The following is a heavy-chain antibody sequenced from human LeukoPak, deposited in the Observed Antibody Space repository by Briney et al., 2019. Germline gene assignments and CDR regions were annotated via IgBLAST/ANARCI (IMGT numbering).Heavy chain of an antibody. CDR1: GYTFPSSF. V-gene: IGHV1-46*01. D-gene: IGHD1-26*01. J-gene: IGHJ6*02. CDR3: ARSYQDYYGMDV. CDR2: INPTGGST. Sequence: ASVKVSCKASGYTFPSSFMHWVRQAPGQGLEWMGIINPTGGSTTYAQKFQGRVTMTRDTSTSTVYMELSSLRSDDTAVYYCARSYQDYYGMDVWGQGTTVTVSS.